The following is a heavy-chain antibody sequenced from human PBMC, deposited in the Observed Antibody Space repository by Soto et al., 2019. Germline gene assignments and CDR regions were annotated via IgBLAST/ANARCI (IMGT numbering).Heavy chain of an antibody. CDR2: IYSSGST. Sequence: LSLTCTVSGGTITSYYWSWIRQPAGKGLEWIGRIYSSGSTNYNPSLNSRVIMSVDTSQNQFSLNLSSVTAADTAKYYCARENILTAASGKRDFDCWGQGTLVTVSS. J-gene: IGHJ4*02. V-gene: IGHV4-4*07. CDR3: ARENILTAASGKRDFDC. D-gene: IGHD6-13*01. CDR1: GGTITSYY.